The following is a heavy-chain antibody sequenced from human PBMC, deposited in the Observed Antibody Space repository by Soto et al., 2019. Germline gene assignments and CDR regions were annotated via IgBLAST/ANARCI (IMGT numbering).Heavy chain of an antibody. Sequence: GGSLRLSCTTSGFTFSDYAFNWFRQAPGKGLEWVGFIRSRTYGATTESATSVKGRFTVSRDDSKSVAYLQMSSLKTEDTAVYYCTKVELLWFGESYYYGMDVWGQGTTVTVSS. CDR1: GFTFSDYA. V-gene: IGHV3-49*03. J-gene: IGHJ6*02. D-gene: IGHD3-10*01. CDR2: IRSRTYGATT. CDR3: TKVELLWFGESYYYGMDV.